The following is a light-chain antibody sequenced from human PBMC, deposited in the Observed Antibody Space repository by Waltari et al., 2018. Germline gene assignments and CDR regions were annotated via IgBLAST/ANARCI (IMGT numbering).Light chain of an antibody. J-gene: IGKJ2*01. V-gene: IGKV3-20*01. CDR1: TSLTQRY. Sequence: RVRTSLTQRYLAWYQAKPGPAPRLPHYGASRRAAGIPGRFSGSGSGTDYTLTISRLEPDDCAVYYCQQYGSSILYTFGQGTKLEIK. CDR3: QQYGSSILYT. CDR2: GAS.